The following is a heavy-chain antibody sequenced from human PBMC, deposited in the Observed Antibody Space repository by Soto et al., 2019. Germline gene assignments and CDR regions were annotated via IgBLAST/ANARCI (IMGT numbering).Heavy chain of an antibody. D-gene: IGHD4-4*01. CDR1: GFTFSSYG. CDR2: IWYDGSNK. Sequence: GGSLRLSCAASGFTFSSYGMHWVRQAPGKGLEWVAVIWYDGSNKYYADSVKGRFTISRDNSKNTLYLQMNSLRAEDTAVYYCARQRSSQYYFDYWGQGTLVTVS. V-gene: IGHV3-33*01. CDR3: ARQRSSQYYFDY. J-gene: IGHJ4*02.